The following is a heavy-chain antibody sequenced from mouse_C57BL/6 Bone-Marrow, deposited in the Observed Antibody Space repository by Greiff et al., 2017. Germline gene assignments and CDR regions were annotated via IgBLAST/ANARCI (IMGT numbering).Heavy chain of an antibody. Sequence: QVQLQQPGAELVKPGASVKLSCKASGYTFTSYWMHWVKQRPGQGLEWIGMIHPNSGSTNYNEKFKSKATLTVDKSSSTAYMQLSSLTSEDSAVXYCAAQTAQAGFAYWGQGTLVTVSA. J-gene: IGHJ3*01. V-gene: IGHV1-64*01. CDR2: IHPNSGST. CDR1: GYTFTSYW. CDR3: AAQTAQAGFAY. D-gene: IGHD3-2*02.